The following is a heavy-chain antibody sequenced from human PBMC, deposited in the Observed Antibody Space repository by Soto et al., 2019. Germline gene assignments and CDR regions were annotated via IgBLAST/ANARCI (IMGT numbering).Heavy chain of an antibody. CDR2: IIPISDTT. J-gene: IGHJ6*02. D-gene: IGHD2-2*01. Sequence: QVQLVQSGAEVKKPGSSVKVSCKASGGTFSSYAISWVRQAPGQGLERMGGIIPISDTTNYAQKFQGRVTITADESTSTAYMELSSLRSEDTAVYYFARSQGSSTSLEIYYYYYYSMDVWGQGTTVTVSS. CDR3: ARSQGSSTSLEIYYYYYYSMDV. V-gene: IGHV1-69*01. CDR1: GGTFSSYA.